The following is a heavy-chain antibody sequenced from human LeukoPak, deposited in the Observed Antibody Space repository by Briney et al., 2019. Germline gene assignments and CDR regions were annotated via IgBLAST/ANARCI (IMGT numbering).Heavy chain of an antibody. CDR2: IKSKTDGGTT. D-gene: IGHD3-22*01. CDR3: TTGATYDSTLRDY. J-gene: IGHJ4*02. V-gene: IGHV3-15*01. Sequence: KPGGSLRLSCAASGFTFSNAWMSWVRQAPGKGLEWVGRIKSKTDGGTTDYAAPVKGRFTISRDDSKNTLYLQMNSLKTEDTAVYYCTTGATYDSTLRDYWGQGTLVTVSS. CDR1: GFTFSNAW.